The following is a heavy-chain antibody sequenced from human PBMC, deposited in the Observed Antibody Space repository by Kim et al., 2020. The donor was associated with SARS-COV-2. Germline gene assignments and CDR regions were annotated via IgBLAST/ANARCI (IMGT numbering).Heavy chain of an antibody. V-gene: IGHV3-9*01. CDR2: ISWNSGSI. CDR3: AKALGPPFYGAPVDFDY. J-gene: IGHJ4*02. D-gene: IGHD4-17*01. CDR1: GFTFDDYA. Sequence: GGSLRLSCAASGFTFDDYAMHWVRQAPGKGLEWVSGISWNSGSIGYADSVKGRFTISRDNAKNSLYLQMNSLRAEDTALYYCAKALGPPFYGAPVDFDYWGQGTLVTVSS.